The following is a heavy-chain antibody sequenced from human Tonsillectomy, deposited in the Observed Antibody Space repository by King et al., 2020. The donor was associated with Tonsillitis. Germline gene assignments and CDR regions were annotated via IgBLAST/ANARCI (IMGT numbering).Heavy chain of an antibody. V-gene: IGHV1-46*03. J-gene: IGHJ3*02. CDR2: INPNGGST. CDR1: GYTFTSYY. CDR3: ARSLVGVDDTFDI. D-gene: IGHD1-26*01. Sequence: VQLVESGAEVKKPGASVKISCKASGYTFTSYYIHWVRQAPGQGLEWMGIINPNGGSTGYAQKFQGRVTMTRDTSTSTVYMELSSLRSDDTAVYYCARSLVGVDDTFDIWGQGTMVTVSS.